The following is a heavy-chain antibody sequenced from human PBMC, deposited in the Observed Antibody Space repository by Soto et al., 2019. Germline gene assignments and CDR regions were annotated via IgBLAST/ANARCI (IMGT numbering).Heavy chain of an antibody. D-gene: IGHD5-18*01. Sequence: PGGSLRLSCAASGFTFSSYGMHWVRQAPGKGLEWVAVIWYDGSNKYYADSVKGRFTISRDNSKNTLYLQMNSLRAEDTAVYYCTMWIQLWSNERDYYYGMDVWGQGTTVTVSS. CDR2: IWYDGSNK. CDR1: GFTFSSYG. CDR3: TMWIQLWSNERDYYYGMDV. J-gene: IGHJ6*02. V-gene: IGHV3-33*01.